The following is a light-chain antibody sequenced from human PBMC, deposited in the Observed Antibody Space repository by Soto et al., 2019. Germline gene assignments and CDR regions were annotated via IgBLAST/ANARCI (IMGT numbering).Light chain of an antibody. CDR2: GAS. CDR1: QTVSSTH. V-gene: IGKV3D-20*02. Sequence: EIVLTQSPGTLSLSPGDRATLSCWASQTVSSTHLAWYQQKPGQAPRLLIHGASNRATGIPDRFSGSGSGTDFTLTISRLEPEDFAVYYCQQRSNWPPGPFGQGTKVEIK. J-gene: IGKJ1*01. CDR3: QQRSNWPPGP.